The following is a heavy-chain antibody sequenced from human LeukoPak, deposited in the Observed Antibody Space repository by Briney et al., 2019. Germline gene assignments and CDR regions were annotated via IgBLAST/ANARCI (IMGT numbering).Heavy chain of an antibody. CDR1: GFTFSSYS. D-gene: IGHD5-18*01. J-gene: IGHJ4*02. CDR2: ISSSSSTI. CDR3: ARGGYSYGFRTFDY. V-gene: IGHV3-48*01. Sequence: PGGSLRLSCAASGFTFSSYSMNWVRQAAGNGQASVSYISSSSSTIYYADSVKGRFTISRDNAKNSLYLQMNSLRAEDTAVYYCARGGYSYGFRTFDYWGQGTLVTVSS.